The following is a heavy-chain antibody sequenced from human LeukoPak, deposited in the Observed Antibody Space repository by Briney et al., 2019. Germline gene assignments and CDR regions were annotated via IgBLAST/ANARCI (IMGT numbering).Heavy chain of an antibody. V-gene: IGHV1-2*06. CDR3: ARVLRYSGSYPWDY. CDR2: INPNSGGT. Sequence: ASVKVSCKASGYTFTGYYMHWVRQAPGQGLEWMGRINPNSGGTNYAQKFQGRVTMTRDTSISTAYMELSRLRSDDTAVYYCARVLRYSGSYPWDYWGQGTLATVSS. J-gene: IGHJ4*02. D-gene: IGHD1-26*01. CDR1: GYTFTGYY.